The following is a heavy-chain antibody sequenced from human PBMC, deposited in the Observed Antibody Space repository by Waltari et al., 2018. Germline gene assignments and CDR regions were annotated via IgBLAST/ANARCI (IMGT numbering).Heavy chain of an antibody. D-gene: IGHD3-16*02. CDR1: GCSISNDRYY. V-gene: IGHV4-39*01. J-gene: IGHJ5*02. CDR2: IYHTGST. Sequence: QLQLQESGPGLVKPSETLSLTCTGPGCSISNDRYYWDWIRQHPGKGLEWIGGIYHTGSTYYNPSLKSRVTVSQDTPKNQFSLKLSSVTAADTALYYCARATRIMITFGGVIAFDPWGQGTLVTVSS. CDR3: ARATRIMITFGGVIAFDP.